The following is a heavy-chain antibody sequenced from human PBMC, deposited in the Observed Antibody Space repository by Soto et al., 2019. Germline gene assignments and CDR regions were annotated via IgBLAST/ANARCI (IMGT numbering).Heavy chain of an antibody. Sequence: QVPLVQSGAEVKKPGASVKVSCKASGYTFTSYAMHWVRQAPGQRLEWMGWINAGNGNTKYSQKFQGRVTITRDTSASTAYMELSSLRSEDTAVYYCARVTIFGVVTPDYWGQGTLVTVSS. CDR1: GYTFTSYA. D-gene: IGHD3-3*01. CDR3: ARVTIFGVVTPDY. J-gene: IGHJ4*02. V-gene: IGHV1-3*01. CDR2: INAGNGNT.